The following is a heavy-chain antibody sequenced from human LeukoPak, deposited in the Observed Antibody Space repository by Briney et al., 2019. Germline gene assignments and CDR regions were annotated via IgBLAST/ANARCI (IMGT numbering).Heavy chain of an antibody. J-gene: IGHJ5*02. CDR1: GFTFSNAW. CDR3: IRAFDP. Sequence: SGGSLRLSCAASGFTFSNAWMSWVRQAPGKGLEWVGRIESKINGGATHYAAPAKGRFTISRDDSENRLYLQMNGLKTEDTAVYYCIRAFDPWGQGTLVTVSS. CDR2: IESKINGGAT. V-gene: IGHV3-15*04.